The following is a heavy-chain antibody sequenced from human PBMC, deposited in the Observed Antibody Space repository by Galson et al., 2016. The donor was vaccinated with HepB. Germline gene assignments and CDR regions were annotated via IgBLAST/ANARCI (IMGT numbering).Heavy chain of an antibody. D-gene: IGHD3-10*01. CDR1: GGSVSNDNVF. CDR3: ARVVRRGGSGTYDS. CDR2: IFYTGRT. V-gene: IGHV4-61*01. Sequence: SETLSLTCNVSGGSVSNDNVFWSWIRQPPGKSLEWIGNIFYTGRTNYSPPLRSRVTMSVDTSTNRFSLTLSSVTAADTAVYFCARVVRRGGSGTYDSWGQGTLVTVSS. J-gene: IGHJ4*02.